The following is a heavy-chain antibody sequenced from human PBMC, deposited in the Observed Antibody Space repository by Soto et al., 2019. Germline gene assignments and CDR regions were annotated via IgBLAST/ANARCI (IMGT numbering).Heavy chain of an antibody. D-gene: IGHD6-13*01. J-gene: IGHJ4*02. CDR3: ASPSSGYSTYYFDY. V-gene: IGHV1-69*13. Sequence: ASVKVSCKASGGTFSSYAISWVRQAPGQGLEWMGGIIPIFGTANYAQKFQGRVTITADESTSTAYMELSSLRSEDTAVYYCASPSSGYSTYYFDYWGQGTLVTVSS. CDR2: IIPIFGTA. CDR1: GGTFSSYA.